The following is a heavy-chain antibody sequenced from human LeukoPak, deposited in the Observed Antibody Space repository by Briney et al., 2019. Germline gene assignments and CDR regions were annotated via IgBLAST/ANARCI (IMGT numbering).Heavy chain of an antibody. Sequence: PGGSLRLSCAASGFTFSSYAMHWVRQAPGKGLEYVSAISSNGGSTYYANSVKGRFTIYRDNSKNTLYLQMGGLRAEDMAVYYCARTASPAAITSYYYYMDVWGKGTTVTISS. J-gene: IGHJ6*03. V-gene: IGHV3-64*01. CDR1: GFTFSSYA. D-gene: IGHD2-2*02. CDR3: ARTASPAAITSYYYYMDV. CDR2: ISSNGGST.